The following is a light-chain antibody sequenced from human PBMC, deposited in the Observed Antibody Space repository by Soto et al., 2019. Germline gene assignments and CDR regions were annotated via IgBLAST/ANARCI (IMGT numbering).Light chain of an antibody. V-gene: IGKV3-15*01. CDR2: GAS. Sequence: IGVTNSAVTLSVSPGERATLSCRASQCLXSNFVWYKPRPGQAPRVLXYGASTRATGIPARCSGSGSGTEFTLTISSLEPEDFAVYYCQQRSNWPPTVGQGTRLEI. CDR1: QCLXSN. J-gene: IGKJ5*01. CDR3: QQRSNWPPT.